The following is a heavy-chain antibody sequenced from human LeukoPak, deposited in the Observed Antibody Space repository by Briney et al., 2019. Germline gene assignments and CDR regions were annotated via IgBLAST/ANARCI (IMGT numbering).Heavy chain of an antibody. CDR1: GGSISSSSYY. CDR2: IYYSGST. D-gene: IGHD2-8*01. Sequence: SETLSLTCTVSGGSISSSSYYWGWIRQPPGKGLEWIGSIYYSGSTYYNPSLKSRVTISVDTSKNQFSLKLSSVTAADTAVYYCARHIGVVLMVYYHAFDIWGQGTMVTVSS. J-gene: IGHJ3*02. CDR3: ARHIGVVLMVYYHAFDI. V-gene: IGHV4-39*01.